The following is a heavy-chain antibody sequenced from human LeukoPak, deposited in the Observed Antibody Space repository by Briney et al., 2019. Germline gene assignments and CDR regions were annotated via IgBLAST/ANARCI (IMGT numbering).Heavy chain of an antibody. Sequence: PGGSLRLSCAASGFTVSSNHMSWVRQAPGKGLEWVSVIYSGGSTYYADSVKGRFTISRDNSKNTLYLQMNSLGAEDTAVYYCARAYSSPPYYYYMDVWGKGTTVTVSS. CDR3: ARAYSSPPYYYYMDV. V-gene: IGHV3-66*02. CDR1: GFTVSSNH. J-gene: IGHJ6*03. CDR2: IYSGGST. D-gene: IGHD6-13*01.